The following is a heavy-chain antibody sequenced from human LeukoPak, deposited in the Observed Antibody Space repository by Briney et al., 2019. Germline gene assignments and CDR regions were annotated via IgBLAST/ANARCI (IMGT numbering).Heavy chain of an antibody. CDR2: IYYSGST. CDR1: GGSISSSSYY. V-gene: IGHV4-39*07. Sequence: SETLSLTCTVSGGSISSSSYYWGWIRQPPGKGLEWIGSIYYSGSTYYNPSPKSRVTISVDTSKNQFSLKLSSVTAADTAVYYCARTYSSSSGDAFDIWGQGTMVTVSS. J-gene: IGHJ3*02. CDR3: ARTYSSSSGDAFDI. D-gene: IGHD6-6*01.